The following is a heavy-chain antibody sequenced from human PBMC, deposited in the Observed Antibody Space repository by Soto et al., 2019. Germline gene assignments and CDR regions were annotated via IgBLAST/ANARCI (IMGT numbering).Heavy chain of an antibody. CDR2: IYYSGST. CDR1: GGSISSYY. CDR3: ERERDGYNPNAFDL. J-gene: IGHJ3*01. Sequence: SETLSLTCTVSGGSISSYYWSWIRQPPGKGLEWIGYIYYSGSTNYNPSLKSRVTISVDTSKNQFSLKLSSVTAADTAVYYCERERDGYNPNAFDLWGQGTMVTVSS. V-gene: IGHV4-59*01. D-gene: IGHD5-18*01.